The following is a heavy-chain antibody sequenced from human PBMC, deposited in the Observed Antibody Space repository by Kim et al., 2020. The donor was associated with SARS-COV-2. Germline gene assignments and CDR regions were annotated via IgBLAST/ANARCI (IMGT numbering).Heavy chain of an antibody. CDR2: IYYSGST. J-gene: IGHJ5*02. D-gene: IGHD6-13*01. CDR1: GGSISSSSYY. CDR3: ARQYSSRRASPLNWFDP. V-gene: IGHV4-39*01. Sequence: SETLSLTCTVSGGSISSSSYYWGWIRQPPGKGLEWIGSIYYSGSTYYNPSLKSRVTISVDTSKNQFSLKLSSVTAADTAVYYCARQYSSRRASPLNWFDPWGQGTLVTVSS.